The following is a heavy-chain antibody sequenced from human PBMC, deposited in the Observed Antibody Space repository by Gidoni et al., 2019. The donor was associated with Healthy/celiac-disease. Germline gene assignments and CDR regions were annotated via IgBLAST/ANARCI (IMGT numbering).Heavy chain of an antibody. CDR2: IYYSGST. D-gene: IGHD1-26*01. CDR3: ARNVQYSGSYYFDY. J-gene: IGHJ4*02. CDR1: GGSISSYY. V-gene: IGHV4-59*01. Sequence: VQPQESGPGLVKPSATLSLTCTVSGGSISSYYWSWIRQPPGKGLEWIGYIYYSGSTNYNPALKSRVTISVDTSKNQCSRKLSSVTAADTAVYYCARNVQYSGSYYFDYWGQGTLVTVSS.